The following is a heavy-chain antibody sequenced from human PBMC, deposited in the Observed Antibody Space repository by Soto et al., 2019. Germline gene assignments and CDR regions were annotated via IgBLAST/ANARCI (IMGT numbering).Heavy chain of an antibody. V-gene: IGHV3-21*01. CDR3: ATDPKHSYYYYGLDV. CDR1: GFTFSSYS. CDR2: ISSSSSYI. J-gene: IGHJ6*02. Sequence: GGSLRLSCAASGFTFSSYSMNWVRQAPGKGLEWVSSISSSSSYIYYADSVKGRFTISRDNAKNSLYLQMNSLRAEDTAVYYSATDPKHSYYYYGLDVWGQGTTVTVSS.